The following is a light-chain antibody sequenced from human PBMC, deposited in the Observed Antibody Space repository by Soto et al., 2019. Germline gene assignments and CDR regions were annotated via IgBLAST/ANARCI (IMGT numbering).Light chain of an antibody. Sequence: DIQMTQSPSSLSASVGDRVTITCRASQGISSWLAWYQQKPEKAPKSLNYAATSLQSGVPSRFSGSRSGTDFTLTNSSLQTEDFATYYCQQYNSYPLTFGGGTKVEIK. CDR1: QGISSW. J-gene: IGKJ4*01. CDR3: QQYNSYPLT. V-gene: IGKV1D-16*01. CDR2: AAT.